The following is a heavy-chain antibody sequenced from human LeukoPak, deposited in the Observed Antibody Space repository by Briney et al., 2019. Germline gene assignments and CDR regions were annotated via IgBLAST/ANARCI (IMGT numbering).Heavy chain of an antibody. D-gene: IGHD6-13*01. CDR2: INPNSGGT. CDR3: ARVGPRGSSWVGFDY. V-gene: IGHV1-2*02. J-gene: IGHJ4*02. Sequence: ASVKVSCKASGYTFTGYYMHWVRQAPGQGLEWMGWINPNSGGTNYAQKFQGRVTMTRDTSISTAYMELSRLRSGDTAVYYCARVGPRGSSWVGFDYWGQGTLVTVSS. CDR1: GYTFTGYY.